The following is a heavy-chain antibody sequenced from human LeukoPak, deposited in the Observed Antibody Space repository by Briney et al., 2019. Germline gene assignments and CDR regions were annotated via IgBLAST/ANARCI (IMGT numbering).Heavy chain of an antibody. CDR1: GFTLSSYA. J-gene: IGHJ4*02. Sequence: WGSLRLSCAASGFTLSSYAMSWVRQVPGKGLEWVSAISVSGNTYHADSVKGRFTISRDNSKNTLYLQVDSLGAEDTAVYYCARDSLYAVVVTAMVPYFHYWGQGTLVTVSS. CDR3: ARDSLYAVVVTAMVPYFHY. CDR2: ISVSGNT. D-gene: IGHD2-21*02. V-gene: IGHV3-23*01.